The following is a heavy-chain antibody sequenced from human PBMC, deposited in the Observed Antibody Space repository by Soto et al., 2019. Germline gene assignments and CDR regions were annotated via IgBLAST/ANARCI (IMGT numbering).Heavy chain of an antibody. D-gene: IGHD4-17*01. CDR2: INPSGGST. CDR3: AVQTTVTTLDY. V-gene: IGHV1-46*03. J-gene: IGHJ4*02. Sequence: ASVKVSCKASGYTFTSYYMRWRRQAPGQGLEWMGIINPSGGSTSYAQKFQGRVTMTRDTSTSTVYMELSSLRSEDTAVYYCAVQTTVTTLDYWGQRTLVTVSS. CDR1: GYTFTSYY.